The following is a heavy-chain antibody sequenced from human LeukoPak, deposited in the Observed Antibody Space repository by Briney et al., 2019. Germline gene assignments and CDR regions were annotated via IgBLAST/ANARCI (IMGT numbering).Heavy chain of an antibody. Sequence: SETLSLTCAVYGGSFSGYYWSWIRQPPWKGLEWIGEINHSGSANYNPSLKSRVTISVDTSKNQFSLKLRSVTAADTAVYYCARALGYRYGMVDYWGQGTLVTVSS. V-gene: IGHV4-34*01. CDR2: INHSGSA. CDR3: ARALGYRYGMVDY. CDR1: GGSFSGYY. D-gene: IGHD5-18*01. J-gene: IGHJ4*02.